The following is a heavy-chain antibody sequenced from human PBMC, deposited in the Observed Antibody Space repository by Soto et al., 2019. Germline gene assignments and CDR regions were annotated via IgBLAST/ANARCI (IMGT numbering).Heavy chain of an antibody. CDR1: GFIFSNFG. D-gene: IGHD6-6*01. CDR3: ARGLRSVLDY. Sequence: GGSLRLSCVASGFIFSNFGMHWVRQAPGKGLEWVAVISSDEKIKQYADSVRGRFAISRDNSKNTLYLQMTSLRAEDTAIYYCARGLRSVLDYLGQGTPRTVAS. V-gene: IGHV3-33*01. CDR2: ISSDEKIK. J-gene: IGHJ4*02.